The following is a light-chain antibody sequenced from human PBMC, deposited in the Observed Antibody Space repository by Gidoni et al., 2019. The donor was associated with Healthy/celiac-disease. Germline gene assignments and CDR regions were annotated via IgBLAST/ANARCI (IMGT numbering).Light chain of an antibody. CDR2: LNN. J-gene: IGLJ1*01. Sequence: QSLLTQPPPPSGTPGQRVTISCSGSSSNIGNNTVNWYQQLPGTDPKLLIYLNNQRPSGVPDRFSGSKSGTSASLAISGLQSEDEADYYCAAWDDSLNGYVFGTGTKVTVL. CDR3: AAWDDSLNGYV. CDR1: SSNIGNNT. V-gene: IGLV1-44*01.